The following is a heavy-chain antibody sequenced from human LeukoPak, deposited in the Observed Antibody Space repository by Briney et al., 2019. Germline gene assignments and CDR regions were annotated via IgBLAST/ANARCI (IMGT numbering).Heavy chain of an antibody. CDR3: ARSYGGYGDFDY. CDR1: GYTFTGYY. CDR2: INPNSGGT. D-gene: IGHD5-12*01. V-gene: IGHV1-2*02. Sequence: GASVTVSCKASGYTFTGYYMHWARQAPGQGLEWMGWINPNSGGTNYAQKFQGRVTMTRDTSISTAYMELSRLRSDDTAVYYCARSYGGYGDFDYWGQGTLVTVSS. J-gene: IGHJ4*02.